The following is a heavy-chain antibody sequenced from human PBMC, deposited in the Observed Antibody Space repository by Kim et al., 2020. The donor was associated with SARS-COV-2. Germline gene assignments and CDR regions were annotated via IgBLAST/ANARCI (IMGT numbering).Heavy chain of an antibody. D-gene: IGHD6-13*01. J-gene: IGHJ4*02. CDR2: IYYSGST. V-gene: IGHV4-39*01. CDR3: AKGPADSSSWYGSDY. Sequence: SETLSLTCTVSGGSISSSSYYWGWIRQPPGKGLEWIGSIYYSGSTYYNPSLKSRVAISVDTSKNQFSLKLTSVTATDTAVYYCAKGPADSSSWYGSDYWGQGTLVTVSS. CDR1: GGSISSSSYY.